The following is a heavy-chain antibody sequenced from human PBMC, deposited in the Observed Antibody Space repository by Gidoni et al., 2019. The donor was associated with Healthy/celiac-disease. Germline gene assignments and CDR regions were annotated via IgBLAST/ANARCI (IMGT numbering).Heavy chain of an antibody. D-gene: IGHD3-10*01. CDR1: GFPFSSYA. V-gene: IGHV3-23*01. CDR3: AKIPLYYYGSGSARGYFDL. CDR2: ISGSGGST. Sequence: EVQLLESGGGLVQPGGSLRLSCAASGFPFSSYAMSWVRQAPGKGLEWVSAISGSGGSTYYADSVKGRFTISRDNSKNTLYLQMNSLRAEDTAVYYCAKIPLYYYGSGSARGYFDLWGRGTLVTVTS. J-gene: IGHJ2*01.